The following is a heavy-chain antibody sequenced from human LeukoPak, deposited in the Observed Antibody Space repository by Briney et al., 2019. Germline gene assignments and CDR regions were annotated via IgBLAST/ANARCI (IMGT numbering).Heavy chain of an antibody. CDR1: GFTFSDYY. V-gene: IGHV3-11*01. Sequence: NPGGSLRLSCAASGFTFSDYYMSWIRQAPGKGLEWASYISSSGSTIYYADSVKGRFTISRDNAKNSLYLQMNSLRAEDTAVYYCARSLGYCSSTSCYEYYFDYWGQGTLVTVSS. J-gene: IGHJ4*02. CDR3: ARSLGYCSSTSCYEYYFDY. CDR2: ISSSGSTI. D-gene: IGHD2-2*01.